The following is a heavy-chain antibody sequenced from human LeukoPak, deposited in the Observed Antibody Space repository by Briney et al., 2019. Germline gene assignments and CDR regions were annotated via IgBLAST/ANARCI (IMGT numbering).Heavy chain of an antibody. J-gene: IGHJ4*02. CDR1: ADSVSSNSAA. CDR3: ARAGVSSWYFDY. Sequence: SQTLSLTCASSADSVSSNSAAWNWIRQSPSRGLEWLGRTYYRSKWYNDYAVSVKSRITINPDTSKNQFSLQLNSVTPEDTAVYYCARAGVSSWYFDYWGQGTLVTVSS. CDR2: TYYRSKWYN. V-gene: IGHV6-1*01. D-gene: IGHD6-13*01.